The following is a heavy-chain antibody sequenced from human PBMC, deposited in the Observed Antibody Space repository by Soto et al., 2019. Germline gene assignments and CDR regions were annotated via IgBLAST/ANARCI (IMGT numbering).Heavy chain of an antibody. Sequence: GASVKVSCKASGGTFSSYAISWVQQAPGQGLEWMGGIIPIFGTANYAQKFQGRVTITADTSTSTAYMELSSLRSEDTAVYYCARGLVVRGVSPIGYWGQGTLVTVSS. V-gene: IGHV1-69*06. CDR1: GGTFSSYA. CDR3: ARGLVVRGVSPIGY. D-gene: IGHD3-10*01. J-gene: IGHJ4*02. CDR2: IIPIFGTA.